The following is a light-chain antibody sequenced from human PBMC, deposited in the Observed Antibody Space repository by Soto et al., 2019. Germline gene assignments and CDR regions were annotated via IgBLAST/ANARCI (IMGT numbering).Light chain of an antibody. Sequence: EIVLTQSPGTLSLSPGERATLSCSASQNFGSNYLAWYQQKPAQAPRLLIYAASTRATGIPARFSGSGSGTDFTLTISSLQSEDFAVYYCQKYNSWPPITFGQGTRLEIK. V-gene: IGKV3-20*01. CDR3: QKYNSWPPIT. CDR2: AAS. CDR1: QNFGSNY. J-gene: IGKJ5*01.